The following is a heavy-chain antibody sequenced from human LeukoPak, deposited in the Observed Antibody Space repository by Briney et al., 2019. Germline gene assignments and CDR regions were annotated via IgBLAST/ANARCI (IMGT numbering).Heavy chain of an antibody. J-gene: IGHJ4*02. Sequence: PGGSLRLSCAASGFTFSIYSMNWVRQAPGKGLEWVSYISSSSSTIYYADSVKGRFTISRDNAKNSLYLQMNSLRAEDTAVYYCARDTNRGFDYWGQGTLVTVSS. CDR2: ISSSSSTI. CDR3: ARDTNRGFDY. V-gene: IGHV3-48*01. D-gene: IGHD1-26*01. CDR1: GFTFSIYS.